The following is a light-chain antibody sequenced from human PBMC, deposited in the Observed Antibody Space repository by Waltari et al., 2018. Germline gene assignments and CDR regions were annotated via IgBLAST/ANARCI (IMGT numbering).Light chain of an antibody. CDR2: DAS. V-gene: IGKV3-11*01. J-gene: IGKJ2*01. CDR3: QQRGNLPET. CDR1: QNVNSF. Sequence: EIVFTQSPGTLSLSAGDRATLSCRASQNVNSFLAWYQQKRGQAPRLLIYDASKRATGIPDRISGSGSGTDFTLTISSLEPEDFAIYYCQQRGNLPETFGRGTRVEMK.